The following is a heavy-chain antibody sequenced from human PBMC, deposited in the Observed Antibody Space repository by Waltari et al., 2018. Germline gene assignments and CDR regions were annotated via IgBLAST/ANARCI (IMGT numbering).Heavy chain of an antibody. D-gene: IGHD3-3*01. J-gene: IGHJ4*02. CDR3: ARGESGNAFGY. CDR1: GGSISSSSSS. Sequence: QLQLQESGPGLVKPSETLSLTCTVSGGSISSSSSSFGWIRQPPGKGLEWIGSIYYSGSTYYNPSLKSRVTISVDTSKNQFSLKLSSVTAADTAVYYCARGESGNAFGYWGQGTLVTVSS. V-gene: IGHV4-39*07. CDR2: IYYSGST.